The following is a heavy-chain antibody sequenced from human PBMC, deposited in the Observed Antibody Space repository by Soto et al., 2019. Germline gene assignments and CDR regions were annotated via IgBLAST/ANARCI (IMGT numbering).Heavy chain of an antibody. Sequence: PGGSLRLSCAASGFTFSSYGMHWVRQAPGKGLEWVAVISYDGSNKYYADSVKGRFTISRDNSKNTLYLQMNSLRAEDTAVYYCAKYASQYYFYYHMDVWGKGTTVTVSS. V-gene: IGHV3-30*18. J-gene: IGHJ6*03. CDR2: ISYDGSNK. CDR3: AKYASQYYFYYHMDV. CDR1: GFTFSSYG.